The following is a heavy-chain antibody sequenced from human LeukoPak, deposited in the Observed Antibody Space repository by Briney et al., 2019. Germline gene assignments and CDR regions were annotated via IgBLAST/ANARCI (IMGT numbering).Heavy chain of an antibody. CDR2: INHSGGT. CDR3: ASLARGGNWFDP. Sequence: SETLSLTCAVYGGSFIGYDWTWIRQPPGKGLEWIGEINHSGGTNYNPSLKRRVTISVDTSKNQFSLKLSSVTAADTAVYYCASLARGGNWFDPWGQGTLVTVSS. J-gene: IGHJ5*02. V-gene: IGHV4-34*01. D-gene: IGHD6-6*01. CDR1: GGSFIGYD.